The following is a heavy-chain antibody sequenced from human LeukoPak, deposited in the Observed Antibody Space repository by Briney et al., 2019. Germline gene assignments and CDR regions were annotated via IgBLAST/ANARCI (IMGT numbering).Heavy chain of an antibody. CDR3: AHSRGWELTFVN. J-gene: IGHJ4*02. Sequence: SGPTLVKPTPTLTLTCTVSGFSLSTRGVAVGWIRQPPGKALEWLALIYWDDDKRYSPSLKSRLSITKDTSKNQVVLTVTNMDPVDSTTYICAHSRGWELTFVNWGQGTLVTVSS. V-gene: IGHV2-5*02. CDR1: GFSLSTRGVA. CDR2: IYWDDDK. D-gene: IGHD4-23*01.